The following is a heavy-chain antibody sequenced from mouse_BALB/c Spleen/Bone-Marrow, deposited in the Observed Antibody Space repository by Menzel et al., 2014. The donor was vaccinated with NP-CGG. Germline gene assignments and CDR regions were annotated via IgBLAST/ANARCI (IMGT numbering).Heavy chain of an antibody. D-gene: IGHD2-1*01. Sequence: LVESGAELVRPGTSVKVSCKASGYALTNYLIDWVKQRPGQGLEWIGVINPGSGGTNYNEKFKGKATLTADKSSSTAYMQLSSLTSDDSAVYFCARSRGNLYAMDYWGQGTSVTVSS. CDR2: INPGSGGT. CDR1: GYALTNYL. CDR3: ARSRGNLYAMDY. J-gene: IGHJ4*01. V-gene: IGHV1-54*01.